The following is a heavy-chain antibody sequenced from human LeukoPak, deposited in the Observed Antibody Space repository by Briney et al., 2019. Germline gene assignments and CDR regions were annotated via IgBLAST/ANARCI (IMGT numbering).Heavy chain of an antibody. V-gene: IGHV1-8*01. D-gene: IGHD5-18*01. Sequence: ASVKVSCQASGYNFIDYDINWVRQAPGQGPEWMGWMNPSSGNTGYAQKFQGRVSMTRDTSINIAYMELTSLGSADTAVYYCARGISGYSYGYGDNWGRGTLVTVPS. CDR3: ARGISGYSYGYGDN. CDR2: MNPSSGNT. CDR1: GYNFIDYD. J-gene: IGHJ4*02.